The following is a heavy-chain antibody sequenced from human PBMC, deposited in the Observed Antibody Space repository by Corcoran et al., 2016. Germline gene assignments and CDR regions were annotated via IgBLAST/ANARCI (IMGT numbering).Heavy chain of an antibody. D-gene: IGHD3-22*01. V-gene: IGHV1-2*02. CDR2: INPNSGGT. CDR1: GYTFTGYY. Sequence: QVQLVQSGAEVKKPGASVKVSCKASGYTFTGYYMHWVRQAPGQGLEWMGWINPNSGGTNYAQKFQGRVTMTRDTSISTAYMELSRLRSDDTAGYYCASGDSSGYYYYYDAFDIWGQGTMVTVSS. CDR3: ASGDSSGYYYYYDAFDI. J-gene: IGHJ3*02.